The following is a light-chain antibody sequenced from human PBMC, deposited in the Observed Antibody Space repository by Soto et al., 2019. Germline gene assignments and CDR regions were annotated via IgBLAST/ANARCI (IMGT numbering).Light chain of an antibody. CDR3: QQYGSSIT. CDR2: GAS. J-gene: IGKJ5*01. V-gene: IGKV3-20*01. Sequence: ESVLTQSPGTLSLSPGERATLSCRAGQSISTSYLAWYQQRFGQAPRLLIYGASSRATGIPDRFSGSGSGTDFTITISRLEPEDFAVYHCQQYGSSITFGQGTRLEIK. CDR1: QSISTSY.